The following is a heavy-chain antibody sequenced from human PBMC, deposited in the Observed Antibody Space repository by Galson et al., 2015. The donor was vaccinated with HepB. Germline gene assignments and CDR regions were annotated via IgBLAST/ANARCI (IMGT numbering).Heavy chain of an antibody. V-gene: IGHV3-30*02. CDR2: IRYDGSNK. J-gene: IGHJ4*02. CDR1: GFIFSNYA. CDR3: AKDSSIGYSGYDSGDY. D-gene: IGHD5-12*01. Sequence: SLRLSCAASGFIFSNYAMHWVRRAPGKGLEWVAFIRYDGSNKYYADSVKGRFTISRDNSKNTLYLQMNSLRAEDTAVYYCAKDSSIGYSGYDSGDYWGQGTLVTVSS.